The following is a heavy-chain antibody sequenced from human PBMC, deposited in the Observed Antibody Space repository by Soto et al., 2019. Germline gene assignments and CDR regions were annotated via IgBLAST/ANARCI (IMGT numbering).Heavy chain of an antibody. CDR1: GFTSSSYA. J-gene: IGHJ4*02. V-gene: IGHV3-30-3*01. CDR2: ISYDGSNK. Sequence: GGSLRLSCAASGFTSSSYAMHWVRQAPGKGLEWVAVISYDGSNKYYADSVKGRFTISRDNSKNTLYLQMNSLRAEDTAVYYCARALRDGYNYDYWGQGTLVTVSS. CDR3: ARALRDGYNYDY. D-gene: IGHD5-12*01.